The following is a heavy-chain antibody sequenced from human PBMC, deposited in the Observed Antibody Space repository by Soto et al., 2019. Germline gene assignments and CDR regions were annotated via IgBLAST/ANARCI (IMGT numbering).Heavy chain of an antibody. CDR1: GGAITAYY. J-gene: IGHJ5*02. Sequence: SETLSLTCTVSGGAITAYYWSWIRQPVGEGLQWIGRVYSTGSTNYDPSLRSRVTMSVDTSQNQFFLRLSSVTAADTAVYYCARDEYYDSNNWFDHWGQGILVTVSS. CDR2: VYSTGST. CDR3: ARDEYYDSNNWFDH. D-gene: IGHD3-22*01. V-gene: IGHV4-4*07.